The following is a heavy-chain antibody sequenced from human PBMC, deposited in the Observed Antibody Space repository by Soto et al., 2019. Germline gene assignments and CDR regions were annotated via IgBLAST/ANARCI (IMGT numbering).Heavy chain of an antibody. Sequence: QVQLQESGPGLVKPSETLSLTCTVSGDSVSSASFFWIWIRQAPGKGLEWIGFIYFSGSTNYNPSLTRRVTSPLDTSKNQCSLKLRSVTPADTAVSHCARVHSGRNWCYPWGQGTLVTVSS. D-gene: IGHD6-19*01. J-gene: IGHJ5*02. CDR2: IYFSGST. CDR3: ARVHSGRNWCYP. CDR1: GDSVSSASFF. V-gene: IGHV4-61*01.